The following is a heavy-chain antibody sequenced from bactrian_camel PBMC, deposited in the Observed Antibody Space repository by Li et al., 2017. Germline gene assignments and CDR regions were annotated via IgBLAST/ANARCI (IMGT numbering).Heavy chain of an antibody. V-gene: IGHV3-3*01. CDR2: QRDAAT. J-gene: IGHJ6*01. CDR1: RPQPQDTASLYTFDSAC. CDR3: AAVKFCHAPTMIPGTLDGADFGV. D-gene: IGHD6*01. Sequence: HVQLVESGGGSVQAGGSLRLSCEASRPQPQDTASLYTFDSACMGWFRQVPGKEPEGVAAQRDAATYYADSVKGRFSISRDHAVNTLYLQMNNLEPEDSGMYTCAAVKFCHAPTMIPGTLDGADFGVWGQGTQVTVS.